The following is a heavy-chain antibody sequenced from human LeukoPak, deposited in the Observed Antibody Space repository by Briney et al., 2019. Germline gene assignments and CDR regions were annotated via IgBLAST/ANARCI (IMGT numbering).Heavy chain of an antibody. J-gene: IGHJ4*02. Sequence: GGSLRLSCAASGFTFSDYYMSWIRQAPGKGLEWVSYIISSSSYTNYAGSVKGRFTISRDNAKNSLYLQMNSLRAEDTAVYYCARAAADGFSFDYWGQGTLVTVSS. CDR3: ARAAADGFSFDY. V-gene: IGHV3-11*03. CDR2: IISSSSYT. D-gene: IGHD6-13*01. CDR1: GFTFSDYY.